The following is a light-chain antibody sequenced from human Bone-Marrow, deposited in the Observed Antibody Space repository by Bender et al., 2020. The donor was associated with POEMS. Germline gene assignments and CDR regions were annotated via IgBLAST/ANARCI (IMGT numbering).Light chain of an antibody. CDR2: EVS. J-gene: IGLJ3*02. CDR3: SSYSSSNTLV. V-gene: IGLV2-14*01. Sequence: QSALTQPASVSGFPGQSITISCTGSSRDVGGYNYVSWYQQHPGKAPKLIIYEVSNRPSGVSNPFSGSKSGNTASLTISGLQTEDEADYYCSSYSSSNTLVFGGGTKVTVL. CDR1: SRDVGGYNY.